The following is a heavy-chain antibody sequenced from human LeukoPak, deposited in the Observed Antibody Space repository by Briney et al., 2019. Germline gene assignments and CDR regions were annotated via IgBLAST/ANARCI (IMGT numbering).Heavy chain of an antibody. CDR2: IRSKAYGGTT. CDR1: GFTFGDYA. D-gene: IGHD6-19*01. J-gene: IGHJ6*03. CDR3: TRMGSSGWYSYYYYYMDV. V-gene: IGHV3-49*04. Sequence: PGGSLRLSCTASGFTFGDYAMSWVRQAPGKGLEWVGFIRSKAYGGTTEYAASVKGRFTISRDDSKSIAYLQMNSLKTEDTAVYYCTRMGSSGWYSYYYYYMDVWGKGTTVTISS.